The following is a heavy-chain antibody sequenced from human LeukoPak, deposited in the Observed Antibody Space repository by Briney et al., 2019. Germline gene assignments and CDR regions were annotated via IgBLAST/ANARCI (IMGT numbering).Heavy chain of an antibody. Sequence: GGYLRLSCAATGFTFSHYTMHWVRQAPGSGLEWVALISYDGGNKNYADSVKGRFTISRDNSKNTMYLHMNRLRAEDTAIYFCARGHYYGSGSYYKGGFDYWGQGNLVTVSS. V-gene: IGHV3-30*01. CDR1: GFTFSHYT. D-gene: IGHD3-10*01. J-gene: IGHJ4*02. CDR3: ARGHYYGSGSYYKGGFDY. CDR2: ISYDGGNK.